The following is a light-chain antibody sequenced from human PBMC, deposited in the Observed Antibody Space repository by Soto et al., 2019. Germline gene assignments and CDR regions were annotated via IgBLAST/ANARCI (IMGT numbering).Light chain of an antibody. J-gene: IGKJ2*01. CDR3: QQYYRAPYS. CDR1: QTIFSSYDKDY. CDR2: WAS. V-gene: IGKV4-1*01. Sequence: DIVMTQSPDSLAVSLGERATINCKSSQTIFSSYDKDYLAWYQQKPGQPPKLLIYWASNREAGVPDRFSGGGTGTDFTLTISSVHAEDVAVYYCQQYYRAPYSFGQGTKLEIK.